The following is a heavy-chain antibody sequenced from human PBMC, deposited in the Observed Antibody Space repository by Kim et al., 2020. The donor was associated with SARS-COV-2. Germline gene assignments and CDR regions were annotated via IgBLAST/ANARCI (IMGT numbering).Heavy chain of an antibody. D-gene: IGHD5-18*01. Sequence: GGSLRLSCAAYGFTFSSYAMHWVRQAPGKGLEWVAVISYEGSNKYYADSVKGRFTIYRDNSKNTLYLQMNSLRAEDTAVYYCARCGNVDTAMVCYFDYWGQGTLVTVSS. CDR1: GFTFSSYA. CDR3: ARCGNVDTAMVCYFDY. V-gene: IGHV3-30*04. CDR2: ISYEGSNK. J-gene: IGHJ4*02.